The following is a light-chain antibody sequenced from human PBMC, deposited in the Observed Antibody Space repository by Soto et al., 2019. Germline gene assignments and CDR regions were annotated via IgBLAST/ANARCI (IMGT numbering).Light chain of an antibody. Sequence: EIVLTQSPATLSLSPGERATLSCRASQSVRSYLAWYQQKPGQAPRLLIYDASNRATGIPARFSGSGSGTDFTLTISXLEPEDFAVYYCQQRSNWLTFGGGTKVDIK. V-gene: IGKV3-11*01. CDR1: QSVRSY. CDR2: DAS. J-gene: IGKJ4*01. CDR3: QQRSNWLT.